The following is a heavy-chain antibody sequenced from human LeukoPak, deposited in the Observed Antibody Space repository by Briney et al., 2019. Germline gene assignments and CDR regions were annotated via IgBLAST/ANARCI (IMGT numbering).Heavy chain of an antibody. Sequence: GASVKVSCKVSGYTLTELSMHWVRQAPGKGLEWMGGFDPEDGETIYAQKFQGRVAMTEDTSTDTAYMELSSLRSEDTAVYYCATIAARYSLRHASYGMDVRGQGTTVTVSS. V-gene: IGHV1-24*01. CDR1: GYTLTELS. CDR3: ATIAARYSLRHASYGMDV. J-gene: IGHJ6*02. CDR2: FDPEDGET. D-gene: IGHD6-6*01.